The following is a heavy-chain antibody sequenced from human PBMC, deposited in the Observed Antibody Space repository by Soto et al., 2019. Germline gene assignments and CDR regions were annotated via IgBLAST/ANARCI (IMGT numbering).Heavy chain of an antibody. Sequence: EVQLVESGGGLVQPGGSLRLSCAASGFTFSSYSMNRVRQAPGKGLEWVSYISSSSSTIYYADSVKGRFTISRDNAKNSLYLQMNSLRAEDTAVYYCARGAYLNWFDPWGQGTLVTVSS. CDR3: ARGAYLNWFDP. CDR1: GFTFSSYS. J-gene: IGHJ5*02. CDR2: ISSSSSTI. V-gene: IGHV3-48*01.